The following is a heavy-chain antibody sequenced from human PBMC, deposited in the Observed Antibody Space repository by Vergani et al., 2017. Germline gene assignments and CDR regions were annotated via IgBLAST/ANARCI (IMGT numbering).Heavy chain of an antibody. CDR3: AGSSGYDLRLFDY. CDR1: GGSISSGSYY. D-gene: IGHD5-12*01. V-gene: IGHV4-61*02. CDR2: IYTSGST. J-gene: IGHJ4*02. Sequence: QVQLQESGPGLVKPSQTLSLTCTVSGGSISSGSYYWSWIRQPAGKGLEWIGRIYTSGSTNYNPSLKSRVTISVDTSKNQFSLKLSSVTAADTAVYYCAGSSGYDLRLFDYWGQGTLVTVSS.